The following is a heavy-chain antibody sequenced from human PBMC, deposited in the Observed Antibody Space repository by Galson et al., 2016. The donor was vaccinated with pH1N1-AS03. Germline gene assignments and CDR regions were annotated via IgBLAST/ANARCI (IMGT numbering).Heavy chain of an antibody. V-gene: IGHV1-18*04. CDR2: ISGYNGNT. D-gene: IGHD1-26*01. Sequence: SVKVSCKASGYKFTNYGFNWVRQAPGQGLEWMGWISGYNGNTNYAQSLQGRVTMTTDTSTSTAYMELRSLRSDDTAVYYCARDLGWEILFWGQGTLVTVSS. J-gene: IGHJ4*02. CDR1: GYKFTNYG. CDR3: ARDLGWEILF.